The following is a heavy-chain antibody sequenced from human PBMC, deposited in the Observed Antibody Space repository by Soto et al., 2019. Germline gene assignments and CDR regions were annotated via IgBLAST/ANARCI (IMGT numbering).Heavy chain of an antibody. CDR2: INVKNGNT. CDR1: GYIFRRYG. CDR3: AREIAVEPKANWFDP. J-gene: IGHJ5*02. Sequence: QVQLVQSGGEVKKSGASVKVSCKASGYIFRRYGISWVRQAPGQGLEWMGWINVKNGNTKHVEKFQGRVTMTTDTSTSGAYIELRNLTSDDTAVYYCAREIAVEPKANWFDPWGHGTLVIVSS. V-gene: IGHV1-18*01. D-gene: IGHD6-19*01.